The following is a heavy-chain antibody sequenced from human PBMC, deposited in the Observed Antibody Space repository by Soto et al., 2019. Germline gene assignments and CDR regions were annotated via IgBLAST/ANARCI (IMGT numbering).Heavy chain of an antibody. CDR2: INHSGST. V-gene: IGHV4-34*01. J-gene: IGHJ4*02. CDR3: VLSGYYHFGNY. D-gene: IGHD3-22*01. CDR1: GGSFSGYY. Sequence: PSETLSLTCAVYGGSFSGYYWTWIRQPPGTGLEWIGEINHSGSTNYNPSLKSRVTISVDTSKNQFSLKLSSVTAADTAVYYCVLSGYYHFGNYWGQGTLVTVSS.